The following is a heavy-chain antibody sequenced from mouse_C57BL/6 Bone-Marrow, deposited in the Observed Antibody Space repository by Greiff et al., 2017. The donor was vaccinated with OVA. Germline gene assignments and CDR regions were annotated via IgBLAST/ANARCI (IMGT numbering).Heavy chain of an antibody. CDR1: GYTFTSYW. D-gene: IGHD1-1*01. V-gene: IGHV1-55*01. CDR3: ARSDYYGSSYDY. CDR2: IYPGSGST. Sequence: VQLQQPGAELVKPGASVKMSCKASGYTFTSYWITWVKQRPGQGLEWIGDIYPGSGSTNYNEKFKSKATLTVDTSSSTAYMQLSSLTSDDSAVDYCARSDYYGSSYDYWGQGTTLTVSS. J-gene: IGHJ2*01.